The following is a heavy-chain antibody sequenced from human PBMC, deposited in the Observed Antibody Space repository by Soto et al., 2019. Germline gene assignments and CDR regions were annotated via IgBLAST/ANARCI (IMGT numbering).Heavy chain of an antibody. CDR3: ARSVVAASYYYYGMDV. CDR1: GFTFSSYG. D-gene: IGHD2-15*01. J-gene: IGHJ6*02. V-gene: IGHV3-33*01. CDR2: IWYDGSNK. Sequence: PGGSLRLSCAASGFTFSSYGMHWVRQAPGKGLEWVAVIWYDGSNKYYADSVKGRFTISRDNSKNTLYLQMNSLRAEDTAVYYCARSVVAASYYYYGMDVWGQGTTVTVSS.